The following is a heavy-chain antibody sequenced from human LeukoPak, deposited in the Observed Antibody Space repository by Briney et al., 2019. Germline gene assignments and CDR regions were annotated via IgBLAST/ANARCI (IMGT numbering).Heavy chain of an antibody. V-gene: IGHV4-59*01. CDR3: ARSSGRDGYNFLG. CDR2: IYYSGST. Sequence: PSETLSLTCTVSGGSISSYYWSWIRQPPGKGLEWIGYIYYSGSTNYNPSLKSRVTISVDTSKNQFSLKLSSVTAADTAVYYCARSSGRDGYNFLGWGQGTLVTVSS. D-gene: IGHD5-24*01. J-gene: IGHJ4*02. CDR1: GGSISSYY.